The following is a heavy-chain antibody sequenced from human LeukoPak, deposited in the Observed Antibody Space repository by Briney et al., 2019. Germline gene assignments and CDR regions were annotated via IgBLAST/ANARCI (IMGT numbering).Heavy chain of an antibody. V-gene: IGHV4-34*01. Sequence: SETLSLTCAVYGGSFSGYYWSWIRQPPGKGLERIGEINHSGSTNYNPSLKSRVTVSVDTSKNQFSLKLSSVTAADTAVYYCARFFGGNPGWFDPWGQGTLVTVSS. CDR1: GGSFSGYY. CDR2: INHSGST. J-gene: IGHJ5*02. CDR3: ARFFGGNPGWFDP. D-gene: IGHD4-23*01.